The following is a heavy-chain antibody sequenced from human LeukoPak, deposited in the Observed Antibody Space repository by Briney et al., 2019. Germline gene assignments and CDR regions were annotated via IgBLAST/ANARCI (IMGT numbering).Heavy chain of an antibody. CDR2: IYSGGTT. D-gene: IGHD1-14*01. Sequence: GGSLRLSCAASGFTVSSNYMTWVRQAPGKGLEWASVIYSGGTTYHADSVKGRFTISRDNSKNTLYLQMNSLRVEDTAVYYCARGTPDFYGMDVWGQGTTVTVSS. J-gene: IGHJ6*02. CDR3: ARGTPDFYGMDV. CDR1: GFTVSSNY. V-gene: IGHV3-66*01.